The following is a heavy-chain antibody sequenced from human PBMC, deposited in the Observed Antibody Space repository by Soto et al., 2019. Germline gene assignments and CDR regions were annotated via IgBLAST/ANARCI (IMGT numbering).Heavy chain of an antibody. CDR2: ISGSGGST. D-gene: IGHD3-22*01. Sequence: GGSLRLSCAASGFTFSSYAMSWVRQASGKGLEWVSAISGSGGSTYYADSVKGRFTISRDNSKNTLYLRMNSLRAEDTVVYYCAKSGYDSSGYYYPVDYWGQGTLVTVSS. V-gene: IGHV3-23*01. CDR3: AKSGYDSSGYYYPVDY. CDR1: GFTFSSYA. J-gene: IGHJ4*02.